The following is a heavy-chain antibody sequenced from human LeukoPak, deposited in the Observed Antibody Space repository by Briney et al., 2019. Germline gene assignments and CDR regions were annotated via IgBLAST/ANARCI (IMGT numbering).Heavy chain of an antibody. D-gene: IGHD2-8*01. Sequence: PSETLXLXXXXXXXXXXGHXWSWLRXPPGKGLEWIGYIYYSGTVSYNPSLESRVTMLVDTSKNQFSLKLSSVTAADTAVYYCTRDHWVSSDNVWSYYGMDVWGQGTTVTVSS. CDR3: TRDHWVSSDNVWSYYGMDV. J-gene: IGHJ6*02. CDR1: XXXXXGHX. V-gene: IGHV4-59*11. CDR2: IYYSGTV.